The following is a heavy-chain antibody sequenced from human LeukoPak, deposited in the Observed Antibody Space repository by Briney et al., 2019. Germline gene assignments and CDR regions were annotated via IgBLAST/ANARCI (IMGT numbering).Heavy chain of an antibody. CDR2: ISGSGGST. CDR1: GFTFSSYA. D-gene: IGHD3-22*01. Sequence: GGSLRLSCSASGFTFSSYAMSWVRQAPGKGLEWVSAISGSGGSTYYADSVKGRFTISRANSKNTLYLQMPRLRAQDTAVYYRGPSSGYYVYWGQGTLVTVSS. V-gene: IGHV3-23*01. J-gene: IGHJ4*02. CDR3: GPSSGYYVY.